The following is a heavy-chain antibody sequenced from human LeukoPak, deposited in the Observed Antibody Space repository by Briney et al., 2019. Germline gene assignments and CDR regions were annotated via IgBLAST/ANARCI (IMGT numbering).Heavy chain of an antibody. V-gene: IGHV3-23*01. CDR3: AKGPEFYYDSSGRNYFDY. Sequence: GGSLRLPCAASGFTFSSYAMSWVRQAPGKGLEWVSAISGSGGSTYYADSVKGRFTISRDNSKNTLYLHTNSLRAEDTAVYYCAKGPEFYYDSSGRNYFDYWGQGTLVTVSS. J-gene: IGHJ4*02. CDR2: ISGSGGST. D-gene: IGHD3-22*01. CDR1: GFTFSSYA.